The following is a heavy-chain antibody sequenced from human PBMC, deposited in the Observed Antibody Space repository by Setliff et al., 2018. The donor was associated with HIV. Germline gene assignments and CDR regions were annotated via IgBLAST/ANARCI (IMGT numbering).Heavy chain of an antibody. CDR2: IKSRTDGGTT. J-gene: IGHJ5*02. Sequence: GGSLRLSCAASGFTFSNAWMSWVRQAPGKGLEWVGRIKSRTDGGTTDYAAPVKGRFTISRDDSKNTLYLQLNSLRADDTAIYYCAKESALHGSPLTWGQGTLVTVSS. CDR1: GFTFSNAW. V-gene: IGHV3-15*01. CDR3: AKESALHGSPLT. D-gene: IGHD2-2*03.